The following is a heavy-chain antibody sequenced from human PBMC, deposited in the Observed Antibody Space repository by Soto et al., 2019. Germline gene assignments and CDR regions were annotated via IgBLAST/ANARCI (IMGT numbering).Heavy chain of an antibody. J-gene: IGHJ4*02. CDR1: GFTFGVSA. D-gene: IGHD6-19*01. V-gene: IGHV3-73*01. CDR3: TRQXDAVQWLVVPTDYNFDY. Sequence: PGGSLRLSCAASGFTFGVSAMHWVRQASGKGLEWVGHIRSKTNSYATAYAESVKGRFTISRDDSMNTAYLQMNSLKTEDTAVYFCTRQXDAVQWLVVPTDYNFDYWGQGTLVTVSS. CDR2: IRSKTNSYAT.